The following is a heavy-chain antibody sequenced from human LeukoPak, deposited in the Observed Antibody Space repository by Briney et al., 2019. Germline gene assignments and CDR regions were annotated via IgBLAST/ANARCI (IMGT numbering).Heavy chain of an antibody. CDR2: INPNSGGT. V-gene: IGHV1-2*02. D-gene: IGHD4-17*01. CDR1: GYTFTGYY. CDR3: ARSPDYGVPNFDY. J-gene: IGHJ4*02. Sequence: ASVKVSCKASGYTFTGYYMHWVRQAPGQGLEWMGWINPNSGGTNYAQKFQGRVTMTRDTSISTAYMELSRLRSGDTAVYYCARSPDYGVPNFDYRGQGTLVTVSS.